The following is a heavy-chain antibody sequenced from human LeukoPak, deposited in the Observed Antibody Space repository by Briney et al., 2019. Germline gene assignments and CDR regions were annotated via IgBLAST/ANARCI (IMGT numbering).Heavy chain of an antibody. D-gene: IGHD1/OR15-1a*01. CDR2: IYYSGST. J-gene: IGHJ3*02. V-gene: IGHV4-39*01. Sequence: SETLSLTCTVSGGSISSSSYYWGWIRQPPGKGLEWIGSIYYSGSTYYNPSLKSRVTISVDTSKNQFSLKLSSVTAADTAVYYCASPTREEHHSFDIWGQGTMVTASS. CDR1: GGSISSSSYY. CDR3: ASPTREEHHSFDI.